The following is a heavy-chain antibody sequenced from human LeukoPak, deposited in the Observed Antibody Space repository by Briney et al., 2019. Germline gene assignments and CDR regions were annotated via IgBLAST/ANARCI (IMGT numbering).Heavy chain of an antibody. V-gene: IGHV3-48*04. Sequence: PGGSLRLSCAASGFTFSSYWMSWVRQAPGKGLEWVSYISSSGSTIYYADSVKGRFTISRDNAKNSPYLQMNSLRAEDTAVYYCASDSAYAFDYWGQGTLVTVSS. CDR3: ASDSAYAFDY. D-gene: IGHD5-12*01. J-gene: IGHJ4*02. CDR2: ISSSGSTI. CDR1: GFTFSSYW.